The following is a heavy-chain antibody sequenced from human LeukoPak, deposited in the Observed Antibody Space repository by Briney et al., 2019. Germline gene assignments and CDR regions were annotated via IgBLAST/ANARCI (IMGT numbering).Heavy chain of an antibody. D-gene: IGHD3-16*01. CDR1: GGTFSSYA. CDR3: ARAILTYYYYYYMDV. J-gene: IGHJ6*03. CDR2: MNPNSGNT. V-gene: IGHV1-8*02. Sequence: ASVKVSCKASGGTFSSYAISWVRQATGQGLEWMGWMNPNSGNTGYAQKFQGRVTMTRNTSISTAYMELRSLRSDDTAVYYCARAILTYYYYYYMDVWGKGTTVTVSS.